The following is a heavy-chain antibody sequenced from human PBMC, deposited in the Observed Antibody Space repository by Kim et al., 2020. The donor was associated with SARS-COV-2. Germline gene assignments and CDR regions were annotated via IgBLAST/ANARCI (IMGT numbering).Heavy chain of an antibody. CDR3: ARVNLIPRGYFDY. D-gene: IGHD2-21*01. V-gene: IGHV3-30*01. J-gene: IGHJ4*02. Sequence: ADSGKGRVTISRDNSKKTLYLQMNSLRAEDTAVYYCARVNLIPRGYFDYWGQGTLVTVSS.